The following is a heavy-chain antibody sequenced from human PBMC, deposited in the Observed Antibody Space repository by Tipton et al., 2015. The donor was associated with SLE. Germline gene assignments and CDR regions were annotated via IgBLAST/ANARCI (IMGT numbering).Heavy chain of an antibody. CDR3: AIAVAGTLFFDY. D-gene: IGHD6-19*01. CDR2: ISAYNGNT. CDR1: GFTFTSYG. Sequence: QVQLVQSGAEVKKPGASAKVSCKASGFTFTSYGISWVRQAPGQGLEWMGWISAYNGNTDYAQKLQGRVTMTTDTSTSTAYMELRSLRSEDTAVYYCAIAVAGTLFFDYWGQGALVTVSS. J-gene: IGHJ4*02. V-gene: IGHV1-18*01.